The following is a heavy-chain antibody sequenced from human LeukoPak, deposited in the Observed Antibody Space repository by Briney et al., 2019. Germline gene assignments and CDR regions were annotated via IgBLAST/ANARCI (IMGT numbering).Heavy chain of an antibody. CDR3: ASTGGYSGQVVDY. J-gene: IGHJ4*02. CDR2: INHSGST. V-gene: IGHV4-34*01. D-gene: IGHD5-12*01. CDR1: GGSFSGYY. Sequence: SETLSLTCAVYGGSFSGYYWSWIRQPPGKGLEWIGEINHSGSTNYNPSLKSRVTISVDTSKNQFSLKLSSVTAADTAVYYCASTGGYSGQVVDYWGQGTLVTVSS.